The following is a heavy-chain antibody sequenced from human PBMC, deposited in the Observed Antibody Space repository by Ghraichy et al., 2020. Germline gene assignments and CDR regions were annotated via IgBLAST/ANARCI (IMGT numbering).Heavy chain of an antibody. J-gene: IGHJ6*03. V-gene: IGHV3-21*05. Sequence: GESLNISCAASGFSFISYNMNWVRQAPGKGLEWLGYISYSSSSIHYADSVKGRFTISRDNAKNSLYLQMNSLRVEDTAVYYWARVQGTAYYIDVWGNGTTVTVSS. CDR3: ARVQGTAYYIDV. D-gene: IGHD2-21*01. CDR1: GFSFISYN. CDR2: ISYSSSSI.